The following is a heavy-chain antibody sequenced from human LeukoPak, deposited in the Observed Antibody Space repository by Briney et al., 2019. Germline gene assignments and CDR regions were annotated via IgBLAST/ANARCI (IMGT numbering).Heavy chain of an antibody. Sequence: GGSLRLSCAASGFAFSSYSMNWVRQAPGKGLEWVSYISSSSSSIYYADSVKGRFTISRDNAKNSLYLQMNSLRAEDTAVYYCASGDSWNSYYYYYMDVWGKGTTVTVSS. D-gene: IGHD1-7*01. CDR2: ISSSSSSI. J-gene: IGHJ6*03. CDR1: GFAFSSYS. CDR3: ASGDSWNSYYYYYMDV. V-gene: IGHV3-48*04.